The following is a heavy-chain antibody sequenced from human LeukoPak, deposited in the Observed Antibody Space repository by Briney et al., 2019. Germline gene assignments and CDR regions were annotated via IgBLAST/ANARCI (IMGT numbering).Heavy chain of an antibody. V-gene: IGHV4-30-2*01. J-gene: IGHJ4*02. CDR1: GGXISSGGYS. Sequence: SETLSLTCAVSGGXISSGGYSWSWIRQPPGKGLEWIGYIYHSGSTYYNPSLKSRVTISVDRSKNQFSLKLSSVTAADTAVYYCASAKSLYGGYDYWGQGTLVTVSS. CDR2: IYHSGST. D-gene: IGHD4-23*01. CDR3: ASAKSLYGGYDY.